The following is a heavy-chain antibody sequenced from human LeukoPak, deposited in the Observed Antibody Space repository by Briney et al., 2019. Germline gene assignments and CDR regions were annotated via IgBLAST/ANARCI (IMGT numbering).Heavy chain of an antibody. J-gene: IGHJ5*02. CDR3: ARVRYYGSGSYSWFDP. CDR1: GFTVSSNY. Sequence: GRSLRPSCAASGFTVSSNYMSWVRQAPGNGLEWVSVIYSGGSTYYADSVKGRFTISRDNSKNTLYLQMNSLRAEDTAVYYCARVRYYGSGSYSWFDPWGQGTLVTVSS. V-gene: IGHV3-53*01. CDR2: IYSGGST. D-gene: IGHD3-10*01.